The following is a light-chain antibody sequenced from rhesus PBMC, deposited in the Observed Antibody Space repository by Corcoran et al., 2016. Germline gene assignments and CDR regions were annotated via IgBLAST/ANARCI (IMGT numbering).Light chain of an antibody. Sequence: QSAPTQPPSVSGSPGQSVTISCTGTRGDIGAFTSVSWYQQHPGKAPKVMIYDVINRPSGVSDRFSGSKSANTASLTISGLQAEDEADYYCCSYTTSSTFVFGGGTKLTVL. CDR2: DVI. V-gene: IGLV2S7*01. J-gene: IGLJ6*01. CDR1: RGDIGAFTS. CDR3: CSYTTSSTFV.